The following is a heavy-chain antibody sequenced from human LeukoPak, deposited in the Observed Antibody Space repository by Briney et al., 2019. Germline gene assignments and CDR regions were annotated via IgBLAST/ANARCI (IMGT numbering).Heavy chain of an antibody. D-gene: IGHD2-2*02. V-gene: IGHV4-59*01. CDR1: GGAITNYY. CDR2: IYYSGST. J-gene: IGHJ4*02. Sequence: PSETLSLTCTVSGGAITNYYWNWIRQPPGKGLEWIGHIYYSGSTYYNPSLKSRVTISVDTSKNQFSLKLSSVTAADTAVYYCARVPYCSSTSCYILDYWGQGTLVTVSS. CDR3: ARVPYCSSTSCYILDY.